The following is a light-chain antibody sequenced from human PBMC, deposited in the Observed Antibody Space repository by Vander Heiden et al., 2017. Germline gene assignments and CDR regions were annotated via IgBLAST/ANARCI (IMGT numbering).Light chain of an antibody. J-gene: IGKJ2*01. Sequence: ESVLTQSPATLSLSPGERATLSCRASQSVNYFAWYQQKPGQAPRLPIYGASNRATGIPARFSGSGSGADFTLTISSLEPEDSAIYYCQQCTNWPPEYTFGQGTKLEIK. V-gene: IGKV3-11*01. CDR3: QQCTNWPPEYT. CDR1: QSVNY. CDR2: GAS.